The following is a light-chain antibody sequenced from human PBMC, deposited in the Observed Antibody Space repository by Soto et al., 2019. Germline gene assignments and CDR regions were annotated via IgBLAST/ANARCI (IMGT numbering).Light chain of an antibody. J-gene: IGKJ1*01. CDR3: QQYNCSPWT. CDR2: DAS. CDR1: QSVSNW. V-gene: IGKV1-5*02. Sequence: IQMTLSPSSQSASLGKRVTIVRRASQSVSNWLAWYQQKPGKAPKLLIYDASSLESGVPSRFSGSGSGTEFTLTISTLQPDDFATYYCQQYNCSPWTFGQGTKVDIK.